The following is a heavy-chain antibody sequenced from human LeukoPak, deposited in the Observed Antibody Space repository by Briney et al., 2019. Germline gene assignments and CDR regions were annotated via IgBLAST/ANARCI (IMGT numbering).Heavy chain of an antibody. Sequence: SVKVSCKASGGTFSSYAISWVRQAPGQGLEWMGGIIPIFGTANYAQKFQGRVTITTDESTSTAYMELSSLRSEDTAVYYCARGVTVTTRGAFDIWGQGTMVTVSS. J-gene: IGHJ3*02. V-gene: IGHV1-69*05. CDR3: ARGVTVTTRGAFDI. D-gene: IGHD4-17*01. CDR1: GGTFSSYA. CDR2: IIPIFGTA.